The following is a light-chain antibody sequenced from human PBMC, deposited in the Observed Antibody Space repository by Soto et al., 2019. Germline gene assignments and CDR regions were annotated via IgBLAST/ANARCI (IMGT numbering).Light chain of an antibody. CDR2: GTS. V-gene: IGKV3-20*01. CDR3: QHYSTSPPCT. J-gene: IGKJ3*01. CDR1: QSVGSSF. Sequence: EIVLTQSPGTLSLSPGERATLSCRASQSVGSSFLAWYQQKPGQAPRLLIYGTSSRATGTPDRFSGSGSGTDSTLTISRLEPEDFAVYYFQHYSTSPPCTFGPGTKVDIK.